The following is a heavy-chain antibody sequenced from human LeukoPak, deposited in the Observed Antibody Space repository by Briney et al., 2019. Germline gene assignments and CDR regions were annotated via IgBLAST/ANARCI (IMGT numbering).Heavy chain of an antibody. CDR3: ARGHGGNIDQ. CDR1: GFTFSSYE. Sequence: PGGSLRLSCAASGFTFSSYEVNWVRQAPGKGLEWLSYITGGGRTIYYADSVKGRFTISRDNAKNPLYLQMNSLRAEDTAVYYCARGHGGNIDQWGQGNLVTVSS. D-gene: IGHD2-15*01. J-gene: IGHJ4*02. CDR2: ITGGGRTI. V-gene: IGHV3-48*03.